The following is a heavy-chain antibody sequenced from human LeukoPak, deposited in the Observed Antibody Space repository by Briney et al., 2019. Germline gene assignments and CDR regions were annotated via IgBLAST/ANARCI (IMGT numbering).Heavy chain of an antibody. D-gene: IGHD3-22*01. CDR3: ARELYDSPAFDI. V-gene: IGHV1-8*01. J-gene: IGHJ3*02. Sequence: GASVKVSCKASGYTFTSYDTNWVRQATGQGLEWMGWMNPNSGNTGYAQKFQGRVTMTRNTSISTAYMELSSLRSEDTAVYYCARELYDSPAFDIWGQGTMVTVSS. CDR1: GYTFTSYD. CDR2: MNPNSGNT.